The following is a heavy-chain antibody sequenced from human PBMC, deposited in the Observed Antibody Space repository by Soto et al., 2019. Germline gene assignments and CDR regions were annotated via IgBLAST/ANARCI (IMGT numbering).Heavy chain of an antibody. CDR2: IRSKAYGGTT. CDR3: TRDPYDILTGETYYYYMDV. CDR1: GFTFGDYA. V-gene: IGHV3-49*03. D-gene: IGHD3-9*01. J-gene: IGHJ6*03. Sequence: GGSLRLSCTASGFTFGDYAMSWFRQAPGKGLEWVGFIRSKAYGGTTEYAASVKGRFTISRDDSKSIAYLQMNSLKTEDTAVYYCTRDPYDILTGETYYYYMDVWGKGTTVTVSS.